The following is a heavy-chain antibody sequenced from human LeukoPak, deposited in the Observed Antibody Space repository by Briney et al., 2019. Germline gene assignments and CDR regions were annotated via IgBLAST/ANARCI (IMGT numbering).Heavy chain of an antibody. J-gene: IGHJ5*02. CDR3: ARLLGGVPAVFRFDP. V-gene: IGHV4-39*01. CDR2: IYYSGST. CDR1: GGSISSSSYY. D-gene: IGHD2-2*01. Sequence: PSETLSLTCTVSGGSISSSSYYWGWIRQPPRKELEWIGSIYYSGSTYYNPSLKSRVTMSVDTPKNQFSLKLSSVTVADTAVYYCARLLGGVPAVFRFDPWGQGTLVTVSS.